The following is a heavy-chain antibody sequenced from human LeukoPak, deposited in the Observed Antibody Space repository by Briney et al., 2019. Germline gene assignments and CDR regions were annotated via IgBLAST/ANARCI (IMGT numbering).Heavy chain of an antibody. D-gene: IGHD5-24*01. V-gene: IGHV1-18*04. J-gene: IGHJ4*02. Sequence: GASVKVSCKASGYNFKGYYIYWARQAPGQGLEWMGWISAYNGDTKYAQKLQGRVTMTTDTSTRTAYMELRSLRSDDTAVYFCARDLRAFRDGYKNPNFYLDYWGQGTLVTVSS. CDR2: ISAYNGDT. CDR1: GYNFKGYY. CDR3: ARDLRAFRDGYKNPNFYLDY.